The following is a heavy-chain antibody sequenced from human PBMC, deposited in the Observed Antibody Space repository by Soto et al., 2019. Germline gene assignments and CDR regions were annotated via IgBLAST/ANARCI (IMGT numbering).Heavy chain of an antibody. CDR2: MNPNSGNT. J-gene: IGHJ6*02. CDR1: GYTFTSYD. D-gene: IGHD2-2*01. Sequence: GASVKVSCKASGYTFTSYDINWVRQATGQGLEWMGWMNPNSGNTGYAQKFQGRVTMTRNTSINTAYMELSSLRSEDTAVYYCARVGIVPAALRTYYGMDVWGQGTTVTVSS. CDR3: ARVGIVPAALRTYYGMDV. V-gene: IGHV1-8*01.